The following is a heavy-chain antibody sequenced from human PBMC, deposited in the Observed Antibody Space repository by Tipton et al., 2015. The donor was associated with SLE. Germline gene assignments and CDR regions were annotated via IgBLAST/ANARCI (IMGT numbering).Heavy chain of an antibody. J-gene: IGHJ4*02. CDR1: GGSISSRSHY. CDR3: ARLISAYDCNFDY. Sequence: TLSLTCTVSGGSISSRSHYWGWIRQPPGKGLEWIGSIHYSGGTFYNPSLKSRVTISVDTSTNRLSLQLSSVTAADTALYYCARLISAYDCNFDYWGQGTLVTVSS. V-gene: IGHV4-39*07. D-gene: IGHD5-12*01. CDR2: IHYSGGT.